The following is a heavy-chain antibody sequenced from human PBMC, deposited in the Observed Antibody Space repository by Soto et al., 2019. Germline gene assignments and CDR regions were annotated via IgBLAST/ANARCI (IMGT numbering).Heavy chain of an antibody. Sequence: TGGSLRLSCAASGFTFSSYGMHWVRQAPGKGLEWVAVIWYDGSNKYYADSVKGRFTTSRDNSKNTLYLQMNSLRAEDTAVYYCAREAAMDYYYYGMDVWGQGTTVTVSS. J-gene: IGHJ6*02. V-gene: IGHV3-33*01. CDR1: GFTFSSYG. CDR2: IWYDGSNK. CDR3: AREAAMDYYYYGMDV. D-gene: IGHD5-18*01.